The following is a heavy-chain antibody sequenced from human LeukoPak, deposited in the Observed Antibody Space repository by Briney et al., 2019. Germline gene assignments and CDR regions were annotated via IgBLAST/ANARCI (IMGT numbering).Heavy chain of an antibody. Sequence: PGGSLRLSCAASGFTFSSYWMSWVRQAPGKGLEWVANINQDGSEKYYVDSVKGRFTISRDNAKNSLYLQMNGLRAEDTAVYYCARDVPWNYGSGSLRWFDPWGQGTLVTVSS. V-gene: IGHV3-7*01. CDR1: GFTFSSYW. D-gene: IGHD3-10*01. CDR2: INQDGSEK. J-gene: IGHJ5*02. CDR3: ARDVPWNYGSGSLRWFDP.